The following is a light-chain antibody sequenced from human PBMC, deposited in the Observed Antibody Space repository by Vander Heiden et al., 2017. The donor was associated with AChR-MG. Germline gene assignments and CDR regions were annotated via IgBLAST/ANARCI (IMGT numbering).Light chain of an antibody. CDR3: QQYKNWPPLT. J-gene: IGKJ1*01. CDR1: LSVSSN. CDR2: GAS. V-gene: IGKV3-15*01. Sequence: EIVMTPSPATPSVSPGERATPSCRASLSVSSNLAWYQQKPGQAPSLLIYGASTRATGIPARFSRRGLGREFTLTISRRQSEDLAVDYCQQYKNWPPLTFGQWTNVEIK.